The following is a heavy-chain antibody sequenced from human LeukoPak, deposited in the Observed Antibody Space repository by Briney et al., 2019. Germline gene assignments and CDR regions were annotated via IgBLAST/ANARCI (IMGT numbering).Heavy chain of an antibody. CDR1: GGTFSSYA. CDR3: ARGPIAAAGSYYYYYYMDV. J-gene: IGHJ6*03. V-gene: IGHV1-2*02. CDR2: INPNSGGT. Sequence: ASVKVSCKASGGTFSSYAISWVRQAPGQGLEWMGWINPNSGGTNYAQKFQGRVTMTRDTSISTAYMELSRLRSDDTAVYYCARGPIAAAGSYYYYYYMDVWGKGTTVTVSS. D-gene: IGHD6-13*01.